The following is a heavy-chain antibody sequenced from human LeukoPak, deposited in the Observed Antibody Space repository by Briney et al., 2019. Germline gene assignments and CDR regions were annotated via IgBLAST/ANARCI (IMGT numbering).Heavy chain of an antibody. CDR2: IRSKAYSGTT. CDR3: SVGSRGTYIPTFDL. Sequence: GGSLRHSRTGSRLTLGDYTVSGVRQAPGRGLEWVGLIRSKAYSGTTACAAGAKGTFTISRDDSKSIASLQMNSQKTEHTAVYFCSVGSRGTYIPTFDLWGQGTLVSVSS. D-gene: IGHD1-26*01. J-gene: IGHJ5*02. V-gene: IGHV3-49*04. CDR1: RLTLGDYT.